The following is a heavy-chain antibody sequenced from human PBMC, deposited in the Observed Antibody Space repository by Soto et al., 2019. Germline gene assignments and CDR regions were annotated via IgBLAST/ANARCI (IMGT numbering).Heavy chain of an antibody. V-gene: IGHV4-59*01. D-gene: IGHD6-19*01. Sequence: SETLSLTCTVSCGSISSYYWSWIRQPPGKGLEWIGYIYYSGSTNYNPSLKSRVTISVDTSKNQFSLKLSSVTAADTAVYYCARDSASGLDYWGQGTLVTVSS. CDR2: IYYSGST. CDR1: CGSISSYY. CDR3: ARDSASGLDY. J-gene: IGHJ4*02.